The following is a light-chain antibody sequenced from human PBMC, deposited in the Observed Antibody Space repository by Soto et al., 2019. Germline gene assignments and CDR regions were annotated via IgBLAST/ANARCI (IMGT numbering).Light chain of an antibody. J-gene: IGKJ3*01. CDR1: QGISSY. Sequence: DIQLTQSPSFLSASVGDRVTITCRASQGISSYLAWYQQKPEKAPKLLIYAASTLQSGVPSRFSGSGSGTEFTLTISSLQPEDFATYYCQQLNSYPRTVGTGTKVDIK. V-gene: IGKV1-9*01. CDR2: AAS. CDR3: QQLNSYPRT.